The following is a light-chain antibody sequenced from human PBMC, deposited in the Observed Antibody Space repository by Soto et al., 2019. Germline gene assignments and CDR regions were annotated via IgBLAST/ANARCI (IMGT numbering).Light chain of an antibody. CDR2: LGS. CDR3: MQALQAPRT. V-gene: IGKV2-28*01. J-gene: IGKJ1*01. CDR1: QSLLHSNGYNY. Sequence: DIVMTQSPLSRPVIPGEPASISCRSSQSLLHSNGYNYLDWYLQKPGQSPQLLIYLGSNRASGVPDRFSGSISGTDFTLKISRVEAEDVGVYYCMQALQAPRTFGQGTKVEIK.